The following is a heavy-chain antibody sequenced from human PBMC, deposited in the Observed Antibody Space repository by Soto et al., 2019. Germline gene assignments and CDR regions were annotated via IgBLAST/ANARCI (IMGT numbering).Heavy chain of an antibody. V-gene: IGHV3-30-3*01. CDR3: ARVVGEEVAFDI. J-gene: IGHJ3*02. D-gene: IGHD1-26*01. CDR2: ISYDGSNK. CDR1: GFTFSSYA. Sequence: GGSLRLSCAASGFTFSSYAMHWVRQAPGKGLEWVAVISYDGSNKYYADSVKGRFTISRDNSKNTLYLQMNSLRAEDTAVYYCARVVGEEVAFDIWGQGTMVTVSS.